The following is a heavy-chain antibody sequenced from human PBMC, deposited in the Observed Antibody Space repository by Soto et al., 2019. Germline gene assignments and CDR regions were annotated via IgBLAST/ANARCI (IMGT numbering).Heavy chain of an antibody. CDR2: IYATGTT. V-gene: IGHV4-4*07. D-gene: IGHD1-1*01. J-gene: IGHJ5*02. CDR1: GASISGFY. Sequence: SETRSLTCTVSGASISGFYWSWIRKSTGKGLEWIGRIYATGTTDYNPSLKSRVMMSVDTSKKQFSLKLRSVTAADTAVYYCVRDGTKTLRDWFDPWGQGISVTVSS. CDR3: VRDGTKTLRDWFDP.